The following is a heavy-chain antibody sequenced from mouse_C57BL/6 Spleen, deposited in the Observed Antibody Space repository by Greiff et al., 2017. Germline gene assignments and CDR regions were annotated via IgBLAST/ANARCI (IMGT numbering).Heavy chain of an antibody. CDR2: IWSDGST. J-gene: IGHJ1*03. CDR3: ARHAHYYGSSYWYFDV. Sequence: VMLVESGPGLVAPSQSLSITCTVSGFSLTSYGVHWVRQPPGKGLEWLVVIWSDGSTTNNSALKSRLSISKDNSKSQVFLKMNSLQTDDTAMYYCARHAHYYGSSYWYFDVWGTGTTVTVSS. V-gene: IGHV2-6-1*01. CDR1: GFSLTSYG. D-gene: IGHD1-1*01.